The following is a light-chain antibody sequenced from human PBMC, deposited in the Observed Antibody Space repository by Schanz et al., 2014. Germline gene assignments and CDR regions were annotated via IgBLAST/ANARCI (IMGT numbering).Light chain of an antibody. V-gene: IGKV1-8*01. J-gene: IGKJ2*01. CDR1: QGISSY. CDR3: QQPGYT. CDR2: AAS. Sequence: AIRITQSPSSLSASTGDRVTITCRASQGISSYLAWYQQKPGKAPKLLIYAASTLQSGVPSRFSGSGSGTEFTLTISSLQPDDFATYYCQQPGYTFGQGTKLEIK.